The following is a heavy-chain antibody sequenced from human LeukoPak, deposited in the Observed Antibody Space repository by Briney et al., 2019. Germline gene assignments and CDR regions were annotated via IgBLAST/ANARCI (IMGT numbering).Heavy chain of an antibody. D-gene: IGHD3-9*01. V-gene: IGHV3-15*07. CDR3: TTVYLTGEGNDY. CDR2: IKSKTDGGTT. CDR1: GFIFSNAW. J-gene: IGHJ4*02. Sequence: GGSLRLSCAASGFIFSNAWMNWVRQVPGKGLEWVGRIKSKTDGGTTDYAAPVKGRFIISRDDSKNTLYLQTNSLKTEDTALYYCTTVYLTGEGNDYWGQGTLVTVPS.